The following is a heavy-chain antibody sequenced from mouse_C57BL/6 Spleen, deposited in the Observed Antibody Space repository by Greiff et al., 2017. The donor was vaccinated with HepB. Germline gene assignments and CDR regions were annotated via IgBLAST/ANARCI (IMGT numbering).Heavy chain of an antibody. CDR1: GFTFSNYW. Sequence: EVKLMESGGGLVQPGGSMKLSCVASGFTFSNYWMNWVRQSPEKGLEWVAQIRLKSDNYATHYAESVKGRFTISRDDSKSSVYLQMNNLRAEDTGIYYCTGGVPYWYFDVWGTGTTVIVSS. V-gene: IGHV6-3*01. CDR3: TGGVPYWYFDV. CDR2: IRLKSDNYAT. J-gene: IGHJ1*03.